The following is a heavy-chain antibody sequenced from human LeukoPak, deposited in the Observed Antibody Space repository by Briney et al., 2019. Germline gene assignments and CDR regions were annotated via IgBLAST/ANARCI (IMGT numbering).Heavy chain of an antibody. Sequence: GGSLRLSCAASGFTFSSYAMSWVRQAPVKGLEWVSAISGSGGSTDYADSVKGRFTVSRDNSKNTVYLQMNNLRGEDTAVYYCAREGSYRFNYFDYWGQGTLVTVSS. CDR1: GFTFSSYA. J-gene: IGHJ4*02. CDR2: ISGSGGST. D-gene: IGHD3-16*02. V-gene: IGHV3-23*01. CDR3: AREGSYRFNYFDY.